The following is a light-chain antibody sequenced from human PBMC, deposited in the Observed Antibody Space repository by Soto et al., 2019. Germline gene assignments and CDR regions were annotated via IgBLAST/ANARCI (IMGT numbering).Light chain of an antibody. V-gene: IGKV3-15*01. CDR2: GAS. CDR3: QQYNKWPPYT. Sequence: EIVMTQSPATLSVSPGERATLSCRASQCVSSNLAWYQQKPGQAPRLLIYGASTRATGIPASFSGSGSGTEFTHTISSLQSQDFAVYYCQQYNKWPPYTFGQGTQLEIK. CDR1: QCVSSN. J-gene: IGKJ2*01.